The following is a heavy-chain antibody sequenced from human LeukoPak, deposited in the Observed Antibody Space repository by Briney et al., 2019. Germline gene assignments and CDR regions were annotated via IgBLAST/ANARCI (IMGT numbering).Heavy chain of an antibody. CDR3: ATVAVRSTSWYVNY. V-gene: IGHV1-2*02. J-gene: IGHJ4*02. CDR2: INPTTGGT. Sequence: ASVKVSCKASGGTFSNYAISWVRQAPGQGLEWMGWINPTTGGTNYAQKFQGRVTMTRDTSISTAYMEMSSLISDDTAVYYCATVAVRSTSWYVNYWGQGTLVTVSS. CDR1: GGTFSNYA. D-gene: IGHD6-13*01.